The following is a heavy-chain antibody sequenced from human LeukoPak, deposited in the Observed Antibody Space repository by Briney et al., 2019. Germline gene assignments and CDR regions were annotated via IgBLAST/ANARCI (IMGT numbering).Heavy chain of an antibody. Sequence: SATLSLTCTVSGGSVSSSSYYWGWIRQPPGKGLEWIGSISYSGTNYNNPSLKSRVSMSIDTSKNQFSVKLTSVTAADTAMYYCASLGTLRSWGQGTLVTVSS. CDR3: ASLGTLRS. V-gene: IGHV4-39*01. CDR2: ISYSGTN. J-gene: IGHJ5*02. CDR1: GGSVSSSSYY. D-gene: IGHD7-27*01.